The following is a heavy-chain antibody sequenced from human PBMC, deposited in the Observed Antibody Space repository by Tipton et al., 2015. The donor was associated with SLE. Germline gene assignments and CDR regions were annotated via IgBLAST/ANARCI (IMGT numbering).Heavy chain of an antibody. V-gene: IGHV4-59*01. CDR2: IYYSGST. J-gene: IGHJ4*02. Sequence: TLSLTCTVSGGSISSYYWSWIRQPPGKGLEWIGYIYYSGSTNYNPSLKSRVTISVDTSKNQFSLKLSTVTAADTAVYYCARVGSGVDYWGQRTLVTVSS. CDR3: ARVGSGVDY. D-gene: IGHD3-10*01. CDR1: GGSISSYY.